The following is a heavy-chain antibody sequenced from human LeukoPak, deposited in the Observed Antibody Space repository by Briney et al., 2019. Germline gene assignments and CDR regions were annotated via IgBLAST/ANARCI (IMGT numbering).Heavy chain of an antibody. CDR1: GYTFTTFG. Sequence: GASVKVSCKTSGYTFTTFGISWVRQAPGQGLEWMGWVGTYSGNTNYAQKVQDRVTITRNTSISTAYMELSSLRSEDTAVYYCARGRPGRRITMVRGVIIPFDYWGQGTLVTVSS. CDR3: ARGRPGRRITMVRGVIIPFDY. V-gene: IGHV1-8*03. CDR2: VGTYSGNT. J-gene: IGHJ4*02. D-gene: IGHD3-10*01.